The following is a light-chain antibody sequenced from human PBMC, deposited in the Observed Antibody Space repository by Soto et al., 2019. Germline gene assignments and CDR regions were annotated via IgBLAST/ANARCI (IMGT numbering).Light chain of an antibody. CDR1: SSDVGGYNY. Sequence: QSALTQPASVSGSPGQSITISFTGTSSDVGGYNYVSWYQQHPGKAPKVMIYDVSNRPSGVSNRFSGSKSGNTASLTISGLQSEDEAEYYCSSYTSSSTLVVFGGGTQLTVL. CDR2: DVS. V-gene: IGLV2-14*01. J-gene: IGLJ2*01. CDR3: SSYTSSSTLVV.